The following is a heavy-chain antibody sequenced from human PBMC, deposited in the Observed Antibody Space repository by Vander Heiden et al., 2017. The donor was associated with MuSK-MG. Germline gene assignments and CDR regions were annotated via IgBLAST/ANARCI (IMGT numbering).Heavy chain of an antibody. Sequence: QVQLVQSGAEVKKPGASVKVSCKASGYTFTGYYMHWVRQAPGQGLEWMGWINPNSVGTNYAQKFQGRVTMTRDTSISTAYMELSRLRSDDTAVYYCARDKGSWIAAAGFNYGMDVWGQGTTVTVSS. CDR3: ARDKGSWIAAAGFNYGMDV. D-gene: IGHD6-13*01. V-gene: IGHV1-2*02. CDR1: GYTFTGYY. J-gene: IGHJ6*02. CDR2: INPNSVGT.